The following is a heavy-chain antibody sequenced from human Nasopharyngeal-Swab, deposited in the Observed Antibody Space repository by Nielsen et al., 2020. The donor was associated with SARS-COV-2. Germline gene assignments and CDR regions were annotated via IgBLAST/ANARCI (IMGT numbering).Heavy chain of an antibody. V-gene: IGHV4-34*01. CDR3: ARDDSSGYFAFDI. CDR1: GGSFSGYY. Sequence: GSLRLSCAVYGGSFSGYYWSWIRQPPGKGLEWIGEINHSGSTNYNPSLKSRVTISVDTSKNQFSLKLSSVTAADTAVYYCARDDSSGYFAFDIWGQGTMVTVSS. J-gene: IGHJ3*02. CDR2: INHSGST. D-gene: IGHD3-22*01.